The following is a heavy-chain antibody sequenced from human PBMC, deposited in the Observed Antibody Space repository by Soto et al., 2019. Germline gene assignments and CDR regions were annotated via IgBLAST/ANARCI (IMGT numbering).Heavy chain of an antibody. J-gene: IGHJ4*02. Sequence: EVQLVESGGGLIQPGGSLRLSCAASGFTVSSNYMSWVRQAPGKGLEWVSVIYSGGSTYYADSVKGRFTISRDNSKNTLYLQMNSLRAEDTAVYYCARSPSHYYGSGSLDYWGQGTLVTVSS. V-gene: IGHV3-53*01. CDR3: ARSPSHYYGSGSLDY. CDR1: GFTVSSNY. CDR2: IYSGGST. D-gene: IGHD3-10*01.